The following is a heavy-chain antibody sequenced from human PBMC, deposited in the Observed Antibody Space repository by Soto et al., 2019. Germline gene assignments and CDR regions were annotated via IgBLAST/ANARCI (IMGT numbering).Heavy chain of an antibody. CDR3: ASTVVTGY. V-gene: IGHV3-74*01. Sequence: EVQLVESGGGLVQPGGSLRLSCAVSGFTFSSDWMHWVRQAPGKGLVWVSRITSDGSSTSYADSVKCRFTISRDNAKNTLYLQMNSLRAEDTAVYYCASTVVTGYWGQGTLVTVSS. CDR1: GFTFSSDW. J-gene: IGHJ4*02. D-gene: IGHD2-15*01. CDR2: ITSDGSST.